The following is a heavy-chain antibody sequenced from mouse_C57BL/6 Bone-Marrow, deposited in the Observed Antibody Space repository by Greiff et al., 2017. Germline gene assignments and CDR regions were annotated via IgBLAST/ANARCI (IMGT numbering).Heavy chain of an antibody. CDR3: ARDYYGSSWGFAY. CDR1: GYTFTSYW. Sequence: QVQLQQPGAELVKPGASVKLSCKASGYTFTSYWMHWVKQRPGQGLEWIGMIHPNSGSTNYNEKFKSKATLTVDKSSSTAYMQLSRLTSEDSAVYYCARDYYGSSWGFAYWGQGTLVTVSA. V-gene: IGHV1-64*01. CDR2: IHPNSGST. J-gene: IGHJ3*01. D-gene: IGHD1-1*01.